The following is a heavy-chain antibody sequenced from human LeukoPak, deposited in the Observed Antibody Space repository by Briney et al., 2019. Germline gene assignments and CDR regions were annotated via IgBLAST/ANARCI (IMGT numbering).Heavy chain of an antibody. CDR1: GYTFTSYD. CDR3: ARGPPNWGYDY. CDR2: MSPSSGDT. Sequence: ASVKVSCKASGYTFTSYDFNWVRQATGQRPEWMGWMSPSSGDTGYAQKFQDRVTMTRNTSISTAYMELSSLRSDDTAVYYCARGPPNWGYDYWGPGTLATVSS. D-gene: IGHD7-27*01. J-gene: IGHJ4*02. V-gene: IGHV1-8*01.